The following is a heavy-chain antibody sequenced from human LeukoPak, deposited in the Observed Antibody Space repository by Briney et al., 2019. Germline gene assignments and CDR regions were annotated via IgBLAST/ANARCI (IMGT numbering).Heavy chain of an antibody. Sequence: GGSLRLSCAASGFTFSSYSMNWVRQAPGKGLEWVSYISSSSSTIYYADSVKGRFTISRDNAKNSLYQQMNSLRDEDTAVYYCARETPEYDWGQGTLVTVSS. CDR3: ARETPEYD. V-gene: IGHV3-48*02. J-gene: IGHJ4*02. CDR2: ISSSSSTI. CDR1: GFTFSSYS. D-gene: IGHD1-14*01.